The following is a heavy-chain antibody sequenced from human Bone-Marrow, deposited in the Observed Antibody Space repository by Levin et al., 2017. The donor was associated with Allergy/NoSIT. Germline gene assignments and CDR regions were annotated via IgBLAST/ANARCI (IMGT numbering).Heavy chain of an antibody. CDR2: IRSKPSNYAT. CDR3: ARLPEPTGVTTSFDY. D-gene: IGHD4-17*01. V-gene: IGHV3-73*01. J-gene: IGHJ4*02. CDR1: GFTFSDSA. Sequence: GGSLRLSCAASGFTFSDSAIHWVRQASGKGLEWVGRIRSKPSNYATAYAESVRGRFIVSRDDSENTAYLHMNSLKTEDTAVYDCARLPEPTGVTTSFDYWGQGTLVTVSS.